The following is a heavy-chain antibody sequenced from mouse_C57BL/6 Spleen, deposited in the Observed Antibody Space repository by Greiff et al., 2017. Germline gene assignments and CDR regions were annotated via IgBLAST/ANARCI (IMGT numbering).Heavy chain of an antibody. CDR2: ISSGSSTI. J-gene: IGHJ3*01. V-gene: IGHV5-17*01. CDR1: GFTFGDYG. Sequence: EVMLVESGGGLVKPGGSLKLSCAASGFTFGDYGMHWVRQAPEKGLEWVAYISSGSSTIYYADTVKGRFTISRDNAKNTLFLQMTSLRSEDTAMYYCASETAQATFAYWGQGTMVTVSA. CDR3: ASETAQATFAY. D-gene: IGHD3-2*02.